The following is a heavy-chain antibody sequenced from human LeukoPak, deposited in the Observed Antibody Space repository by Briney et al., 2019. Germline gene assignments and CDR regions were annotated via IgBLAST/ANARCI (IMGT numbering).Heavy chain of an antibody. Sequence: GASVKVSCKASGYPFTGYYIHWVRQAPGQGLEWMGWINPNSGSTNSAQKFQVRVTMTRDTSITAAYMELSSLRSDDTAVYYCARTFASYYLSGLDYWGQGTLATVSS. D-gene: IGHD5-18*01. V-gene: IGHV1-2*02. CDR1: GYPFTGYY. CDR3: ARTFASYYLSGLDY. J-gene: IGHJ4*02. CDR2: INPNSGST.